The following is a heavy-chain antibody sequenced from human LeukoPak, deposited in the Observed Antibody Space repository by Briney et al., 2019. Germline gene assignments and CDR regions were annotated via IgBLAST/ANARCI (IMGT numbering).Heavy chain of an antibody. J-gene: IGHJ3*02. CDR2: IYHSGSA. CDR3: ATVPTIFGAFDI. CDR1: GGSISSGGYS. Sequence: SETLSLTCTVFGGSISSGGYSWSWVRQPPGEGLEWIGYIYHSGSAYYNLSLKSRVTIALDRSKNLFSLKLSSVTAADTALYYCATVPTIFGAFDIWGQGAMVTVSS. D-gene: IGHD3-10*02. V-gene: IGHV4-30-2*01.